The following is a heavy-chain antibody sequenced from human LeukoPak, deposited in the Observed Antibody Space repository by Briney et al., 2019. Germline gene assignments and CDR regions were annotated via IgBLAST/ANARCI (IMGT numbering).Heavy chain of an antibody. CDR3: ARHTDDLCYFQH. CDR2: IHYSGRT. Sequence: PSETLSLTCTVSGGSISSYYWSWIRQPPGKGLEWIGYIHYSGRTKYNPSLKSRVTISVDTSKNQFSLKLSSVTAADTAVYYCARHTDDLCYFQHWGQGTLVTVSS. V-gene: IGHV4-59*08. CDR1: GGSISSYY. D-gene: IGHD3-16*01. J-gene: IGHJ1*01.